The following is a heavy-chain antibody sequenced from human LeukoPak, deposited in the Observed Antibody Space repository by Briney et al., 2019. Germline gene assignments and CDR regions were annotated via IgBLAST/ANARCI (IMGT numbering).Heavy chain of an antibody. D-gene: IGHD6-13*01. CDR1: GFTFSSYG. V-gene: IGHV3-33*01. CDR2: IWYDGSNK. J-gene: IGHJ4*02. Sequence: GGSLRLSCAASGFTFSSYGMHWVRQAPGKGLEWVAVIWYDGSNKYYADSVKGRFTISRDNSKNTLYLQMNSLRAEDTAVYYCARERVAAAGRVIGYWGQGTLVTVSS. CDR3: ARERVAAAGRVIGY.